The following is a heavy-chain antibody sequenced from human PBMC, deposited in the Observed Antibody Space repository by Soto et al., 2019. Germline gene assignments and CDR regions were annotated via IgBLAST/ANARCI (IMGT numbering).Heavy chain of an antibody. CDR3: ARGPAGGLRGGVSY. D-gene: IGHD2-15*01. V-gene: IGHV1-18*04. J-gene: IGHJ4*02. CDR1: VYIFTNSG. CDR2: ISAYNGDT. Sequence: DSVKVSCQTSVYIFTNSGITWVRQAPGQGLKWMGWISAYNGDTNYAQKFQGRVIMTTDTSTTTAYMELRSLRSDDTAVYYCARGPAGGLRGGVSYWGQGTLVTV.